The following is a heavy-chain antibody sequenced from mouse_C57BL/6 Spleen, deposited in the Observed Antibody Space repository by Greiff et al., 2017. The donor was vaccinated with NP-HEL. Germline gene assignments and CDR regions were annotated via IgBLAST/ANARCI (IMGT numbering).Heavy chain of an antibody. V-gene: IGHV6-6*01. D-gene: IGHD1-1*01. J-gene: IGHJ2*01. Sequence: EVQVVESGGGLVQPGGSMKLSCAASGFTFSDAWMDWVRQSPEKGLEWVAEIRNKANNHATYYAESVKGRFTISRDDSKSSVYLQMNSLRAEDTGIYYCTRGRYGSSSEFDYWGQGTTLTVSS. CDR3: TRGRYGSSSEFDY. CDR1: GFTFSDAW. CDR2: IRNKANNHAT.